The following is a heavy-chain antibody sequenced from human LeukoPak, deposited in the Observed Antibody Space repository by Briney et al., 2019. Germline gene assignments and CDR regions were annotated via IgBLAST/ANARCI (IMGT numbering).Heavy chain of an antibody. CDR2: IYPADSDT. D-gene: IGHD3-10*01. CDR3: ARQMDGSGTLGWSDP. J-gene: IGHJ5*02. CDR1: GYSFTSYW. V-gene: IGHV5-51*01. Sequence: GESLKISCKGSGYSFTSYWIVWVRQMPGKGLERMGIIYPADSDTRYSPSFQGQVTISADKSISTAFLQWSSLKASDTAMYYCARQMDGSGTLGWSDPWGQGTLVTVSS.